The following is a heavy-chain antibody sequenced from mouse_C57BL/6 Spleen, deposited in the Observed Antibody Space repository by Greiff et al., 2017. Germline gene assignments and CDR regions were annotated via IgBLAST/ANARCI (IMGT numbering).Heavy chain of an antibody. J-gene: IGHJ3*01. CDR3: ARGGYDYGSWFAY. V-gene: IGHV1-64*01. Sequence: QVQLQQPGAELVKPGASVKLSCKASGYTFTSYWMHWVKQRPGQGLEWIGMIHPNSGSTNYNEKFKSKATLTVDKSSSTAYMQRSSLTSEDSAVYYGARGGYDYGSWFAYWGQGTLVTVSA. CDR1: GYTFTSYW. CDR2: IHPNSGST. D-gene: IGHD2-4*01.